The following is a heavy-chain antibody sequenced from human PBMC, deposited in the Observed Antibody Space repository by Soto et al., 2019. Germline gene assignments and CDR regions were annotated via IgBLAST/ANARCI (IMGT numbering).Heavy chain of an antibody. CDR2: ISYDGSNE. V-gene: IGHV3-30-3*01. CDR1: GFTFSSYA. D-gene: IGHD2-21*02. CDR3: TREPLPIRLYFDY. Sequence: GGSLRLSCVASGFTFSSYAMHWVRQAPGKGLEWLALISYDGSNEYYADSVKGRFIISRDNSKNTLYLQVNSLRAEDTAMYYCTREPLPIRLYFDYWGQAALVTVSS. J-gene: IGHJ4*02.